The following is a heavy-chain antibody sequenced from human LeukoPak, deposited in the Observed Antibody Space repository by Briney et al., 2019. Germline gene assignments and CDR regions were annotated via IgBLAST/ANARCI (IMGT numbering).Heavy chain of an antibody. Sequence: PSETLSLTCGVYGSSFSGYYWSWIRQPPGKGLEWIGEINHSGGTNYNASLKSRVTISVDTSRKQFSLKLSSVTAADSAMYYCAREPGWTIAARPFDYCGQGTLATVSS. J-gene: IGHJ4*02. CDR2: INHSGGT. V-gene: IGHV4-34*01. D-gene: IGHD6-6*01. CDR1: GSSFSGYY. CDR3: AREPGWTIAARPFDY.